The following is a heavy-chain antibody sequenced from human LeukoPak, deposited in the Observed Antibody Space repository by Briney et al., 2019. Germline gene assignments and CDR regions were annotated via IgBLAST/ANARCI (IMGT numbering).Heavy chain of an antibody. CDR1: GFTFSSYE. Sequence: GGSLRLSCAASGFTFSSYEMNWVRQAPGKGLQWVSCISTSGSTIYYADSVKGRFTISRDNARNSLFLRMNSLRAEDAAVYYCARDGPGYSFDYWGQGTLVTVSS. CDR3: ARDGPGYSFDY. D-gene: IGHD5-18*01. CDR2: ISTSGSTI. V-gene: IGHV3-48*03. J-gene: IGHJ4*02.